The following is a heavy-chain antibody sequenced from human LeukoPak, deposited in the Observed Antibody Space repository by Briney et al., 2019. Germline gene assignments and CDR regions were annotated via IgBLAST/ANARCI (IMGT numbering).Heavy chain of an antibody. J-gene: IGHJ6*02. Sequence: GGSLRLSCAASGFTFSSCWMTWVRKAPGKGLEWVACITTRSSYMYYADSVKGRFTISRDNAKNSLYLQMNSLRAEDTAVYYCAKDRLTYYYYGMDVWGQGTTVTVSS. CDR2: ITTRSSYM. D-gene: IGHD2-15*01. CDR3: AKDRLTYYYYGMDV. V-gene: IGHV3-21*01. CDR1: GFTFSSCW.